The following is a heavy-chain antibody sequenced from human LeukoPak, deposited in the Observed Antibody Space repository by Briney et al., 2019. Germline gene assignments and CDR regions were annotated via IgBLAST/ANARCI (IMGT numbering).Heavy chain of an antibody. Sequence: QPGGSLRLSCAASGFTFSSYGMHWVRQAPGKGLEWAAVISYDGSNKYYADSVKGRFTISRDNSKNTLYLQMNSLRAEDTAVYYCAKDPVARDEYFQHWGQGTLVTVSS. J-gene: IGHJ1*01. CDR3: AKDPVARDEYFQH. CDR1: GFTFSSYG. D-gene: IGHD6-19*01. CDR2: ISYDGSNK. V-gene: IGHV3-30*18.